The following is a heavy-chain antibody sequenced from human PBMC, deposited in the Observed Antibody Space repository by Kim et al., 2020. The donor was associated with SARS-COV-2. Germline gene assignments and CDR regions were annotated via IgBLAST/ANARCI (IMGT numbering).Heavy chain of an antibody. CDR2: IKSKTDGGTT. CDR1: GFTFSNAW. V-gene: IGHV3-15*01. Sequence: GGSLRLSCAASGFTFSNAWMSWVRQAPGKGLEWVGRIKSKTDGGTTDYAAPVKGRFTISRDDSKNTLYLQMNSLKTEDTAVYYCTTDPFARRETMVRGVIICWGQGTLVTVSS. CDR3: TTDPFARRETMVRGVIIC. J-gene: IGHJ4*02. D-gene: IGHD3-10*01.